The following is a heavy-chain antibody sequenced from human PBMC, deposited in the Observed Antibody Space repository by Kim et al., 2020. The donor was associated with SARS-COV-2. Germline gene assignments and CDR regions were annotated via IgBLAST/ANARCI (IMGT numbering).Heavy chain of an antibody. Sequence: SETLSLTCTVSGGSISSGSYYWSWIRQPAGKGLEWIGRIYTSGSTNYNPSLKSRVTISVDTSKNQFSLKLSSVTAADTAVYYCAREATRGGGAGNWGQGTLVTVSS. D-gene: IGHD1-1*01. CDR3: AREATRGGGAGN. J-gene: IGHJ4*02. V-gene: IGHV4-61*02. CDR1: GGSISSGSYY. CDR2: IYTSGST.